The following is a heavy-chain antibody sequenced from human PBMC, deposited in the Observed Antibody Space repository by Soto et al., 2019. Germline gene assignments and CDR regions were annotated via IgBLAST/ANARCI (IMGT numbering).Heavy chain of an antibody. J-gene: IGHJ4*02. CDR1: GGSISSGGYY. D-gene: IGHD3-10*01. CDR3: ARDHYGSGSYAFDY. Sequence: QVQLQESGPGLVKPSQTLSLTCTVSGGSISSGGYYWSWIRQHPGKGLEWIGYIYYSGSTYYNPSRKSRVTISVDTSKNQFSLKLSSVTAADTAVYYCARDHYGSGSYAFDYWGQGTLVTVSS. V-gene: IGHV4-31*03. CDR2: IYYSGST.